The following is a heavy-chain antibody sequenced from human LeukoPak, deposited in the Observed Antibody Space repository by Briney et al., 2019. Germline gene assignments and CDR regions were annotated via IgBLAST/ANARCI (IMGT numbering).Heavy chain of an antibody. V-gene: IGHV4-4*07. J-gene: IGHJ3*02. CDR1: GGSISSYY. D-gene: IGHD3-22*01. Sequence: SETLSLTCTVSGGSISSYYWSWIRQPAGKGLEWIGRIYTSGSTNYNPSLKSRVTMSVDTSENQFSLKLSSVTAADTAVYYCARPSPYYYDSSGASPDIWGQGTMVTVSS. CDR3: ARPSPYYYDSSGASPDI. CDR2: IYTSGST.